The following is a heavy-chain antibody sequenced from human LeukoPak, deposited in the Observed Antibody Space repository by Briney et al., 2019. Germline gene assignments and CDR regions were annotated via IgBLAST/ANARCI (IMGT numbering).Heavy chain of an antibody. V-gene: IGHV4-31*03. J-gene: IGHJ2*01. CDR2: IYYIMST. Sequence: SQTLSLTCTVSAGSISSGGTYWRWIRQHPGKGLEWNGYIYYIMSTYYNPSLKSRLTMSVDTSKNQFSLKLSSVTAADTAVYYCARGLSSGYWYFDLWGRGTLVTVSS. D-gene: IGHD6-19*01. CDR1: AGSISSGGTY. CDR3: ARGLSSGYWYFDL.